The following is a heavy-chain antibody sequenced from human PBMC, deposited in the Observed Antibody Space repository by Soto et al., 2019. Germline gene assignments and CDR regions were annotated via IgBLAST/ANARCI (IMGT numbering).Heavy chain of an antibody. Sequence: GGSLRLSCAASGFTFSSYAMSWVRQAPGKGLEWVSAISGSGGSTYYADSVKGRFTISRDNSKNTLYLQMNSLRAEDTAVYYCAKERKLRYFDWLLDAFDIWGQGTMVTVSS. D-gene: IGHD3-9*01. J-gene: IGHJ3*02. CDR1: GFTFSSYA. CDR3: AKERKLRYFDWLLDAFDI. CDR2: ISGSGGST. V-gene: IGHV3-23*01.